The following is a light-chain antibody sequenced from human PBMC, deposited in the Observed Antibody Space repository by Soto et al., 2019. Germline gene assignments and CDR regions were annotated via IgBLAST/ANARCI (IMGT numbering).Light chain of an antibody. CDR2: KAS. Sequence: DIQMTQSPSTLSASVGDGVTITCRASQTITTSLAWYQQKPGKSPKLLIYKASSLESGVTSRFSGSGSVTAFIRTSSSLQPDDFVTYYCQQYDSYAVRTFGQGTKVQI. J-gene: IGKJ1*01. CDR1: QTITTS. CDR3: QQYDSYAVRT. V-gene: IGKV1-5*03.